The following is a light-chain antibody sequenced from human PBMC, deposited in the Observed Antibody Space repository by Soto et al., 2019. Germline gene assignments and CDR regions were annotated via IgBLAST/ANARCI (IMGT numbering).Light chain of an antibody. Sequence: EIVLTQSPGTLPLSPGERATLSCRASQSVSSSYLAWYQQKPGQAPRLLIYGASTRATGIPARFSGSGSGTEFTLTISSLQSEDFAVYFCQQYNNWPRTFGQGTKVDI. J-gene: IGKJ1*01. CDR1: QSVSSSY. CDR3: QQYNNWPRT. V-gene: IGKV3-15*01. CDR2: GAS.